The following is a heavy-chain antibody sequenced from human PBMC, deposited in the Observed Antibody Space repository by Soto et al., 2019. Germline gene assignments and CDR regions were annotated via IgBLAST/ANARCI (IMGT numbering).Heavy chain of an antibody. Sequence: GGSLRLSCAASGFTFSSYAVSWVRQAPGKGLEWVASINQGGTVKHYVDSVRGRFTISRDNAKNSLFLQMNSLSAEDTAVYYCARLTEAVTTFVYWGQGTPVTVSS. D-gene: IGHD1-1*01. CDR3: ARLTEAVTTFVY. V-gene: IGHV3-7*03. CDR2: INQGGTVK. CDR1: GFTFSSYA. J-gene: IGHJ4*02.